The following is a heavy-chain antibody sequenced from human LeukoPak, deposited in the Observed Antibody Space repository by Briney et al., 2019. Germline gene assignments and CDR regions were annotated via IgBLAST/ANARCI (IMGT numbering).Heavy chain of an antibody. Sequence: PGGSLRLSCAASGFTFSDYYMSWIRQAPGKGLEWVSYISSSGSTIYYADSVKGRFTISRDNAKNSLYLQMNSLRAEDTAVYYCARENVGIVVVPAAIPYYYYYYMDVWGKGTTVTVSS. J-gene: IGHJ6*03. D-gene: IGHD2-2*03. CDR3: ARENVGIVVVPAAIPYYYYYYMDV. V-gene: IGHV3-11*04. CDR1: GFTFSDYY. CDR2: ISSSGSTI.